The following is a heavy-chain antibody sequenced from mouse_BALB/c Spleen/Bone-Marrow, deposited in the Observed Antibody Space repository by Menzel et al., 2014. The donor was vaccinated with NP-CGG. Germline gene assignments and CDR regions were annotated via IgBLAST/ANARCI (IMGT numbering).Heavy chain of an antibody. V-gene: IGHV14-3*02. Sequence: VQLQQSGAELVKPGASVKLSCTASGFNIKDTYMHGVKQRPEQGLEWIGRIDPANGNTKYDPKFQGKATITTDTSSNTAYLQLRSLTSEDTAVYYCARYDYRYSWFAYWGQGTLVTVSA. D-gene: IGHD2-14*01. CDR3: ARYDYRYSWFAY. CDR2: IDPANGNT. J-gene: IGHJ3*01. CDR1: GFNIKDTY.